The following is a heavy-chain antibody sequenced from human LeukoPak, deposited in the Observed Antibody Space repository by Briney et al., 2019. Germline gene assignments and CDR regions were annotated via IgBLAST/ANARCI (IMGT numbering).Heavy chain of an antibody. J-gene: IGHJ4*02. CDR3: ARGAEAETSPLDF. D-gene: IGHD6-13*01. CDR1: GYNFRDYY. V-gene: IGHV1-2*02. Sequence: ASVKVSCSASGYNFRDYYMHWVRQAPGQGLEWLGWINPKSGGTDYAQQFQGRVTMTRDTSSSTDYLEVRSLRSDDTAVYYCARGAEAETSPLDFWGQGTPVTVSS. CDR2: INPKSGGT.